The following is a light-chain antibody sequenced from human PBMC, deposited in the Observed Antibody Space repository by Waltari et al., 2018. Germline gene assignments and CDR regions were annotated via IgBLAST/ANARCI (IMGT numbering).Light chain of an antibody. J-gene: IGLJ2*01. CDR3: SSRNGRENDVI. Sequence: SFELTQDPAVSVALVQTVRITCQGDSLRTSYASWYQLKPGQAPLLVMYGKDKRPSGIPDRISGYSSGTTSSLTITGAQAEDEADYYCSSRNGRENDVIFAGGTKLTVL. CDR1: SLRTSY. V-gene: IGLV3-19*01. CDR2: GKD.